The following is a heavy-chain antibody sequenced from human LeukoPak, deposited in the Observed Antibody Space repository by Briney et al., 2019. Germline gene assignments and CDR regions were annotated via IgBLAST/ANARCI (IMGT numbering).Heavy chain of an antibody. V-gene: IGHV3-23*01. CDR1: GFTFSSYA. J-gene: IGHJ6*04. CDR3: ANGPPLGVRGVMDV. CDR2: ISGSGGST. Sequence: GGSLRLSCAASGFTFSSYAMTWVRQAPGKGLEWVSAISGSGGSTYYADSVKGRFTISRDNSKNTLFLQMNSLRAEDTAVYYCANGPPLGVRGVMDVWGKGTTVTISS. D-gene: IGHD3-10*01.